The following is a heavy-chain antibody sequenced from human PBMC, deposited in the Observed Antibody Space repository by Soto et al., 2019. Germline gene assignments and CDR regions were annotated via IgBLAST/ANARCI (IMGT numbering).Heavy chain of an antibody. D-gene: IGHD3-22*01. CDR2: INPSTGAT. CDR1: GFHLRNDY. J-gene: IGHJ4*02. CDR3: ARVEDYFDSSAYAH. V-gene: IGHV1-46*01. Sequence: ASVKVSCKASGFHLRNDYIHWVRHAPRQGLEWMGMINPSTGATRYSQKLQGRVTMTTDTSTRTAYMELRGLRSEDTAVYYCARVEDYFDSSAYAHWGQGTQVTVSS.